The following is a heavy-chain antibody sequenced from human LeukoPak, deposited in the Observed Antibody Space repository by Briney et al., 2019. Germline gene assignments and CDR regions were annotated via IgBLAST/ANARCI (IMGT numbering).Heavy chain of an antibody. D-gene: IGHD5-12*01. CDR1: GFSFSSYV. J-gene: IGHJ6*02. CDR2: ISGGGGST. Sequence: PGGSLRLSCAASGFSFSSYVMSWVRQAPGKGLEWVSAISGGGGSTYYADSVKGRFTISRDNSKNTLYLQMKSLRAEDTAVYYCAKGSGYDYYYDMDVWGQGTTVTASS. V-gene: IGHV3-23*01. CDR3: AKGSGYDYYYDMDV.